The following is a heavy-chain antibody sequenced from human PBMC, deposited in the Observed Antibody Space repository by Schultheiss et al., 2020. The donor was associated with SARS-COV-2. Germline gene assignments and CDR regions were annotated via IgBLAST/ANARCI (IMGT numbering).Heavy chain of an antibody. CDR3: ARGWFPEATSFAFDS. CDR1: GGSINSGGYY. CDR2: IYYSGST. J-gene: IGHJ4*02. Sequence: LRLSCSVSGGSINSGGYYWSWIRQHPGKGLEWMGYIYYSGSTYYTPSLKSLVSISLDTSKNQFSLKLTSVTAADTAIYYCARGWFPEATSFAFDSWGRGTLVTVSS. D-gene: IGHD1-26*01. V-gene: IGHV4-31*01.